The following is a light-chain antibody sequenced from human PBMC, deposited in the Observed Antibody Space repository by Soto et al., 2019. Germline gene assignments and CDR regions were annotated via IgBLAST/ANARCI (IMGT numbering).Light chain of an antibody. Sequence: EIVLTQSPGTLSLSPGERATLSCRASQSISSSYLAWYQQRPGQAPRLLIYGASSRATGIPDRFSGSGSGTEFTLTISRLEPEDFAVYYCQQYGSSSWTFGQGTRLE. J-gene: IGKJ5*01. CDR3: QQYGSSSWT. CDR2: GAS. CDR1: QSISSSY. V-gene: IGKV3-20*01.